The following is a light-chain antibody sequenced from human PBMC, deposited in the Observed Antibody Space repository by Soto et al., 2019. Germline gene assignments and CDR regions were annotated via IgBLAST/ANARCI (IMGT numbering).Light chain of an antibody. CDR3: QQYNNWPPWT. V-gene: IGKV3-15*01. J-gene: IGKJ1*01. CDR2: GAS. Sequence: EIVMTQSPATLPVSPGERATLSCRASQSVSSNLAWYQQKPGQAPRLLIYGASTRATGIPARFSGSGSGTAFTLTISSLQSEDFAFYYCQQYNNWPPWTFGQGTKVEIK. CDR1: QSVSSN.